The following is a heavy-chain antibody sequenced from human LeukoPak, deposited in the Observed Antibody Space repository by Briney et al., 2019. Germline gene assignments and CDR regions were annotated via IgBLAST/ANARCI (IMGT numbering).Heavy chain of an antibody. CDR3: ARQLNPHKLPSLRVYYMDV. Sequence: SETLSLTCAVYGGSFSGYYWSWIRQPPGKGLEWIGEINHSGSTNYNPSLKSRVTISVDTSKNQFSLKLSSVAAADTAVYYCARQLNPHKLPSLRVYYMDVWGKGTTVTISS. CDR1: GGSFSGYY. V-gene: IGHV4-34*01. CDR2: INHSGST. J-gene: IGHJ6*03. D-gene: IGHD1-1*01.